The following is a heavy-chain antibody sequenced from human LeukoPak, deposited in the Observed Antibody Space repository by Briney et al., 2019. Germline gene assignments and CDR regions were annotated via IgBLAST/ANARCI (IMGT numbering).Heavy chain of an antibody. D-gene: IGHD3-9*01. J-gene: IGHJ4*02. V-gene: IGHV3-33*01. CDR1: GFVFSSHG. CDR3: ARASCPGNDWRGCFDY. CDR2: IRYDGSDQ. Sequence: GGSLRLSCVASGFVFSSHGMNWVRQAPGKGLEWLTVIRYDGSDQYYADSVKGRFTISRDNSKNTLYLQLNSLRVEDTAVYYCARASCPGNDWRGCFDYWGQGTLVTVSS.